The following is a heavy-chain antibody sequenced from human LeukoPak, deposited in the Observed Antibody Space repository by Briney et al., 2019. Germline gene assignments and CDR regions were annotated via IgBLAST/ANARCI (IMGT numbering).Heavy chain of an antibody. CDR3: ARGRGSSSWQVGSYFDY. Sequence: PSETLSLTCAVYGRSFSGYYWSWIRQPPGKGLEWIGEINHSGSTNYNPSLKSRVTISVDTSKNQFSLKLSSVTAADTAVYYCARGRGSSSWQVGSYFDYWGQGTLVTVSS. V-gene: IGHV4-34*01. CDR1: GRSFSGYY. D-gene: IGHD6-13*01. CDR2: INHSGST. J-gene: IGHJ4*02.